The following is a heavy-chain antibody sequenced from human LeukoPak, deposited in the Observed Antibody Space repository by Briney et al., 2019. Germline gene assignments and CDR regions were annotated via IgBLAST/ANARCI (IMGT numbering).Heavy chain of an antibody. V-gene: IGHV3-23*01. Sequence: GGSLRLSCAASGFPFSSYDKSWVRQAPGKGLEWVSVISGSGGTTYYADSVKGRFTISRDNSENTLYLQMNSLRAEDTAVYYCAREKGSGTYSYAFDIWGQGTMVTVSS. CDR1: GFPFSSYD. CDR3: AREKGSGTYSYAFDI. J-gene: IGHJ3*02. D-gene: IGHD3-10*01. CDR2: ISGSGGTT.